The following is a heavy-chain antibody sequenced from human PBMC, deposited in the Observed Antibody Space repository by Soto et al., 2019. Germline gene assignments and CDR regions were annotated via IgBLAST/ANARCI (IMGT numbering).Heavy chain of an antibody. CDR2: IWYDGSNK. V-gene: IGHV3-33*01. D-gene: IGHD4-17*01. Sequence: PGGSLRLSGAGSGWTFSSYGMHWVRQAPGKGLEWVAVIWYDGSNKYYADSVKGRFTISRDNSKNTLYLQMNSLRAEDTAVYYCARSYGDYGDAFDIWGQGTMVTVSS. J-gene: IGHJ3*02. CDR3: ARSYGDYGDAFDI. CDR1: GWTFSSYG.